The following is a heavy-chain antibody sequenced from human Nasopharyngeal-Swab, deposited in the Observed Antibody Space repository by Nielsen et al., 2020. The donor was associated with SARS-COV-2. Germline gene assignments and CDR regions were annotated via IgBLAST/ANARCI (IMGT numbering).Heavy chain of an antibody. CDR2: ISRSGSTI. D-gene: IGHD4-23*01. Sequence: GESLKISCAASGFTFSIYEMNWVRQAPGKGLEWVSYISRSGSTIYYADSVKGRFTISRDNAKKSLYLQMNSLRAEDTAVYYCARDRHGDDSRNYYYGMDVWGQGTTVSVSS. CDR3: ARDRHGDDSRNYYYGMDV. J-gene: IGHJ6*02. CDR1: GFTFSIYE. V-gene: IGHV3-48*03.